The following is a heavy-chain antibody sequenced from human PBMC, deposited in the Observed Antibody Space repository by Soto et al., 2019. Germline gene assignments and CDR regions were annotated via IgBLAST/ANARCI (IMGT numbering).Heavy chain of an antibody. V-gene: IGHV4-4*02. Sequence: QVQLQESGPGLVKPSGTLSLTCAVSGGSISTSNWWSWVRQPPGKGLEWIGEVYRTGSTNYNPSLASRVTVSIDKSKNQFSLKLTSVTAADTAVYYCARARATIAAAAIFDCWGQGTLVTVSS. CDR2: VYRTGST. J-gene: IGHJ4*02. D-gene: IGHD6-13*01. CDR3: ARARATIAAAAIFDC. CDR1: GGSISTSNW.